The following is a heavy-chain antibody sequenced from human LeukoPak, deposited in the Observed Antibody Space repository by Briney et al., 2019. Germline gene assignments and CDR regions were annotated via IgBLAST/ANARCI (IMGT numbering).Heavy chain of an antibody. CDR1: GGSIRVTKFY. J-gene: IGHJ4*02. V-gene: IGHV4-39*01. CDR3: AGQRARFGEWAFDD. Sequence: SETLCLTCTVSGGSIRVTKFYWAWIRQSPGTGLVWLGSINDGGHTYYNPSLQSRVTISIDTSKNRFSLRLSSVTAADTAVYYCAGQRARFGEWAFDDWGQGTLVSVSS. D-gene: IGHD3-10*01. CDR2: INDGGHT.